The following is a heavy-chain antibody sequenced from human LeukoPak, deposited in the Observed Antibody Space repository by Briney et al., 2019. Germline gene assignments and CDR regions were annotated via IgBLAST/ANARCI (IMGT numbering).Heavy chain of an antibody. D-gene: IGHD5-24*01. V-gene: IGHV4-59*01. J-gene: IGHJ3*02. Sequence: SETLSLTCTVSGGSISSYYWSWIRQPPGKGLVWIGYIYYSGSTNYNPSLKSRVTISVDTSKNQFSLKLSSVTAADTAVYYCATVYNETDAFDIWGQGTMVTVSS. CDR2: IYYSGST. CDR3: ATVYNETDAFDI. CDR1: GGSISSYY.